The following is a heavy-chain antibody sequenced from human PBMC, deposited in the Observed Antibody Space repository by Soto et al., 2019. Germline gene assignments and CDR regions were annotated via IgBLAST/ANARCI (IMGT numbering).Heavy chain of an antibody. J-gene: IGHJ4*02. CDR2: IIPIFGTA. D-gene: IGHD5-18*01. CDR3: AREGSRGYSYGYQDY. Sequence: AASVKVSCKASGGTFSSYAISWVRQAPGQGLEWMGGIIPIFGTANYAQKFQGRVTITADESTSTAYMELSSLRSEDTAVYYCAREGSRGYSYGYQDYWGQGTLVTVSS. CDR1: GGTFSSYA. V-gene: IGHV1-69*13.